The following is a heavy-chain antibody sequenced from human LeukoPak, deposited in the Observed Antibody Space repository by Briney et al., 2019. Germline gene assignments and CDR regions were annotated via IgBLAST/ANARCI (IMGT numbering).Heavy chain of an antibody. CDR2: INHSGST. V-gene: IGHV4-34*01. CDR1: GGSFSGYY. Sequence: PSETLSLTCAVYGGSFSGYYWSWIRQPPGKGLEGIGEINHSGSTNYNPSLKSRVTISVDTSKNQFSLKLSSVTAADTAVYYCAVKTGTTLNWFDPWGQGTLVTVSS. CDR3: AVKTGTTLNWFDP. D-gene: IGHD1-7*01. J-gene: IGHJ5*02.